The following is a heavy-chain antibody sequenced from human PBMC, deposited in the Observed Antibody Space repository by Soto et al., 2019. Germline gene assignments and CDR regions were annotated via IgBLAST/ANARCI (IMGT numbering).Heavy chain of an antibody. CDR3: ARRDELGFDY. Sequence: SETLSLTCTVSGGSISNAFYYWSWIRQPPGKGLEWIGHIYNSGSTYSNPSLKSRVTISIDTSKNQFSLRLSYVTAADTAVYYCARRDELGFDYWGQGTLVTVSS. CDR1: GGSISNAFYY. CDR2: IYNSGST. V-gene: IGHV4-30-4*01. D-gene: IGHD7-27*01. J-gene: IGHJ4*02.